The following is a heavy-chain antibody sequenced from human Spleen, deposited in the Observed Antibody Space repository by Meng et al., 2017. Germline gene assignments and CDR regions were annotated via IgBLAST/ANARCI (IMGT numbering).Heavy chain of an antibody. CDR2: ITGSGFST. CDR3: ANFHRDTAMVTGWFDP. J-gene: IGHJ5*02. Sequence: GESLKISCAASGFTFSSYAMSWVRQAPGKGLEWVSVITGSGFSTYYADSVKGRFTISRDNFKNTLYLQMNSLRAEDTAVYYCANFHRDTAMVTGWFDPWGQGTLVTVSS. CDR1: GFTFSSYA. V-gene: IGHV3-23*01. D-gene: IGHD5-18*01.